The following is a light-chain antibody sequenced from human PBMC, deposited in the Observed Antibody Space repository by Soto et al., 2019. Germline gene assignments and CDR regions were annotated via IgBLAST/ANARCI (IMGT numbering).Light chain of an antibody. Sequence: VLTQPPSASGSPGQSVAISCTGTSSDGGGYNYVSWYQQHPGKAPKLMIYEVNKRPSGVPDRFSGSKSGNTASLTVSGLQAEDEADYYCISYAGSSNVFGTGTKGPVL. CDR3: ISYAGSSNV. CDR1: SSDGGGYNY. CDR2: EVN. V-gene: IGLV2-8*01. J-gene: IGLJ1*01.